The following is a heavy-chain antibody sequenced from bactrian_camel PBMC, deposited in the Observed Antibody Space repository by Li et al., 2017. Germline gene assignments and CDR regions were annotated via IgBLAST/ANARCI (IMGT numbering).Heavy chain of an antibody. CDR2: INHSGDQT. Sequence: DVQLVESGGGLVQPGGSLTLSCTASGFTFETFPMAWIRQAPGKGVEWVSGINHSGDQTHYADPVKGQFTISRDNAKNTVYLQTNSLKPEDTAVYYCVRGEPMVASVVSFGYWGQGTQVTVS. CDR1: GFTFETFP. CDR3: VRGEPMVASVVSFGY. D-gene: IGHD2*01. V-gene: IGHV3S40*01. J-gene: IGHJ6*01.